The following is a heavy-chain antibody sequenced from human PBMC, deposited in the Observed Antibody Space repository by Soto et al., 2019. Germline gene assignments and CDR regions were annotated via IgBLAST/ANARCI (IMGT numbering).Heavy chain of an antibody. CDR2: ISYDGSNK. CDR1: GVTFSSYS. CDR3: ARHKRDLRFLEWSYYFDY. J-gene: IGHJ4*02. V-gene: IGHV3-30-3*01. Sequence: GGSLRLSCAASGVTFSSYSMHWIRQAPGNGLEWVAVISYDGSNKYYADSVKGRFTISRDNSKNTLYLQMNSLRAEDTSVYYCARHKRDLRFLEWSYYFDYWGQGTLVTVSS. D-gene: IGHD3-3*01.